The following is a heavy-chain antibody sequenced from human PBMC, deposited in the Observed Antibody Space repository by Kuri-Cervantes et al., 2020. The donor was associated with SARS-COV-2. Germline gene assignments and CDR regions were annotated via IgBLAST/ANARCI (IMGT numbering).Heavy chain of an antibody. Sequence: GESLKISCAASGFIVISNSMSWVRQAPGKGLEWVSVIYSGGGTHYADSVKGRFTISRDDSKNTLYLQMNSLRDEDTAVYYCASDTSSWSSDYYDMDVWGQGTTVTVSS. D-gene: IGHD2-2*01. CDR2: IYSGGGT. V-gene: IGHV3-53*01. CDR1: GFIVISNS. CDR3: ASDTSSWSSDYYDMDV. J-gene: IGHJ6*02.